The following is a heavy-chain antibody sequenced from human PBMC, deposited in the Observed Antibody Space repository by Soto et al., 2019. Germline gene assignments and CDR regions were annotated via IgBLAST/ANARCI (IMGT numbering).Heavy chain of an antibody. CDR1: GGSISSGGYY. Sequence: QVQLQESGPGLVKPSQTLSLTCTVSGGSISSGGYYWSWIRQHPGKGLEWIGYIYYSGSTYYNPSLKSRVTISGYTPKNQFSLKLSSVTAADTAVYYCARDLSKDYYDRSGYYTSRDAFDIWGQGTMVTVSS. CDR3: ARDLSKDYYDRSGYYTSRDAFDI. D-gene: IGHD3-22*01. J-gene: IGHJ3*02. CDR2: IYYSGST. V-gene: IGHV4-31*03.